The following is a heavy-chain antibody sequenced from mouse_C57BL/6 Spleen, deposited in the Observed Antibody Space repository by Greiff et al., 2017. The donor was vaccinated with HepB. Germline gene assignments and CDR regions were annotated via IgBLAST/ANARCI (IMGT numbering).Heavy chain of an antibody. CDR3: ARRPSTRVTSDAMDY. V-gene: IGHV7-3*01. CDR1: GFTFTDYY. Sequence: EVKVEESGGGLVQPGGSLSLSCAASGFTFTDYYMSWVRQPPGKALEWLGFIRNKANGYTTEYSASVKGRFTISRDNSQSILYLQVNALRAEDSATYYCARRPSTRVTSDAMDYWGEGTSVTVSS. J-gene: IGHJ4*01. CDR2: IRNKANGYTT. D-gene: IGHD2-1*01.